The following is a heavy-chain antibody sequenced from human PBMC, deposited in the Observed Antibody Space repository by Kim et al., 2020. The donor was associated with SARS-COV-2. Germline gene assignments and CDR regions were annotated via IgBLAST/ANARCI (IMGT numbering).Heavy chain of an antibody. Sequence: ASVKVSCKASGYTFTSYDINWVRQATGQGLEWMGWMNPNSGNTGYAQKFQGRVTMTRNTSISTAYMELSSLRSEDTAVYYCARVPWTVVYNWFDPWGQGTLVTVSS. D-gene: IGHD2-8*02. CDR3: ARVPWTVVYNWFDP. CDR1: GYTFTSYD. V-gene: IGHV1-8*01. J-gene: IGHJ5*02. CDR2: MNPNSGNT.